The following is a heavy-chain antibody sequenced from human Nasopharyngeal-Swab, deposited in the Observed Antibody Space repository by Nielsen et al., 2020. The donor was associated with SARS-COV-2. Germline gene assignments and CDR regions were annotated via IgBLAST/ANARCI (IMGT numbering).Heavy chain of an antibody. V-gene: IGHV3-15*01. CDR3: TTGNGYCSGGSCYQPRYYYGMDV. CDR2: IKSKTDGGTT. Sequence: WIRQPPGKGLEWVGRIKSKTDGGTTDYAAPVKGRFTISRDDSKNTPYLQMNSLKTEDTAVYYCTTGNGYCSGGSCYQPRYYYGMDVWGQGTTVTVSS. D-gene: IGHD2-15*01. J-gene: IGHJ6*02.